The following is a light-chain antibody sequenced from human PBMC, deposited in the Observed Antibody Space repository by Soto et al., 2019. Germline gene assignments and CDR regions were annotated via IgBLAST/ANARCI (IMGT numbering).Light chain of an antibody. CDR2: GAS. CDR3: QQYGSSRT. CDR1: QSVSSSF. J-gene: IGKJ1*01. V-gene: IGKV3-20*01. Sequence: EIVLTQSPGTLSLSPGERATLSCRASQSVSSSFLAWYQHKPGQAPRLIIYGASSRATGIPDRFSGSGSGADFTLTISRLEPEDFAVYYCQQYGSSRTFGQGTKVDI.